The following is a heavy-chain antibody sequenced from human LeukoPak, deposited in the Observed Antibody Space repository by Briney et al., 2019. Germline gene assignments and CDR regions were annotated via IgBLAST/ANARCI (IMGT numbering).Heavy chain of an antibody. CDR1: GFTFSSYW. CDR2: IKQDGSEK. J-gene: IGHJ5*02. CDR3: ARGNSGSYSQDWFDP. Sequence: GGSLRLSCAASGFTFSSYWMSWVRQAPGKGLEWVANIKQDGSEKYYVDSVKGRFTISRDNAKNSLYLQMNSLRDDDMALYYCARGNSGSYSQDWFDPWGQGTLVTVSS. V-gene: IGHV3-7*01. D-gene: IGHD1-26*01.